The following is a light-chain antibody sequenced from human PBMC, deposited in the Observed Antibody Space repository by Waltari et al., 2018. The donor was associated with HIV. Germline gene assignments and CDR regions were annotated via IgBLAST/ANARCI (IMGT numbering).Light chain of an antibody. J-gene: IGKJ1*01. CDR3: QQYNNGPRT. V-gene: IGKV3-15*01. Sequence: EIVMTQSPATLSVSPGARAPLSCRASQSVITNLAWYQQRFGQPPRLLIYGASTRATNIPARFSGGGSGTEFTLTISSLQSEDFAIYYCQQYNNGPRTFGQGTKVEV. CDR2: GAS. CDR1: QSVITN.